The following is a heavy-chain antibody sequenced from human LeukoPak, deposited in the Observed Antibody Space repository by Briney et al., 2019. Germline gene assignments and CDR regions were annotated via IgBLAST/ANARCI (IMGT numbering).Heavy chain of an antibody. CDR2: IYYSGST. J-gene: IGHJ4*02. V-gene: IGHV4-39*07. CDR1: GGSISSSSYY. D-gene: IGHD6-19*01. Sequence: PSETLSLTCTVSGGSISSSSYYWGWLRQPPGTGLEWLGSIYYSGSTYYNPSLKSRVTISVDTSKNQFSLKLSSVTAADTAVYYCARIRYQWLVDFYFDYWGQGTLVTVSS. CDR3: ARIRYQWLVDFYFDY.